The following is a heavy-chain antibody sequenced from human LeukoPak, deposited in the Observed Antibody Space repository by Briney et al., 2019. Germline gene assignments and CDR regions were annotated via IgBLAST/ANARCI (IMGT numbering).Heavy chain of an antibody. V-gene: IGHV3-15*01. J-gene: IGHJ4*02. Sequence: GGSLRLSCAASGFTFSNAWMSWVRQAPGKGLEWVGRIKSKTDGGTTDCAAPVKGRFTVSRDDSKNTLYLQMNSLKTEDTAVYYCTTTFRGEYYYDSSSFDYWGQGTLVTVSS. CDR3: TTTFRGEYYYDSSSFDY. D-gene: IGHD3-22*01. CDR2: IKSKTDGGTT. CDR1: GFTFSNAW.